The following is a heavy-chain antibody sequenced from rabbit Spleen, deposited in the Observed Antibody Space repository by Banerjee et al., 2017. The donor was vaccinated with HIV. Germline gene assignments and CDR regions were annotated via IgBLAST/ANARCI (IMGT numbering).Heavy chain of an antibody. CDR2: IHSNDGRT. CDR1: GIDFSGYYY. CDR3: VRDLDGVIGWNFGW. J-gene: IGHJ6*01. Sequence: QSLEESGGDLVKPGASLTLTCKASGIDFSGYYYMCWVRQAPGKGLELIASIHSNDGRTWYATWAKGRFTISKTSSTTVTLQMTSPTVADTATYFCVRDLDGVIGWNFGWWGPGTLVTVS. D-gene: IGHD4-1*01. V-gene: IGHV1S40*01.